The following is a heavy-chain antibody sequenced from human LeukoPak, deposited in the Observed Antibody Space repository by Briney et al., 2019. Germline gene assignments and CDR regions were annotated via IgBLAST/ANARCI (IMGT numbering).Heavy chain of an antibody. CDR2: INYSRSS. CDR1: VGSSRGYY. D-gene: IGHD3-3*01. J-gene: IGHJ4*02. V-gene: IGHV4-34*01. CDR3: ATDPGGDFWSGYQFDY. Sequence: PETLSLTRAVYVGSSRGYYGRRMRQPPGKGREWIGEINYSRSSSYNPSTKSRVTISVDTSKNQFSLKLSSVTAADTAVYYCATDPGGDFWSGYQFDYWGQGTLVTVSS.